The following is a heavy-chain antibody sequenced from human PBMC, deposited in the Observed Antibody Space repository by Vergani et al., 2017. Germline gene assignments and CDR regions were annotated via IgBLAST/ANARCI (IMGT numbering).Heavy chain of an antibody. J-gene: IGHJ3*01. V-gene: IGHV3-69-1*02. Sequence: EVQLVESGGGLVQPGGSLRLSCAASGFTFSDHYMDWVRQAPGKGLEWVSFVSTGTKSQSYAESVKGRFTISRDSAKNSLYLQMDSLRAEDTAVYYCAREYSSTSGRAFDVWGQGTKVTVSS. CDR2: VSTGTKSQ. CDR1: GFTFSDHY. D-gene: IGHD2-2*01. CDR3: AREYSSTSGRAFDV.